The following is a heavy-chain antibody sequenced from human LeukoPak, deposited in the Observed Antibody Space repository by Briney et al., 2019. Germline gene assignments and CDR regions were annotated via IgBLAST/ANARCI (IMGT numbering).Heavy chain of an antibody. CDR1: GFTFSSYW. Sequence: GGSLRLSCAASGFTFSSYWMSWVRQAPGKGLEWVVNIKQDGSEKYYVDSVKGRFTISRDNAKNSLYLQMNSLRAEDTAVYYCARDEEVYSGYEGAFDIWGQGTMVTVSS. CDR3: ARDEEVYSGYEGAFDI. CDR2: IKQDGSEK. D-gene: IGHD5-12*01. V-gene: IGHV3-7*01. J-gene: IGHJ3*02.